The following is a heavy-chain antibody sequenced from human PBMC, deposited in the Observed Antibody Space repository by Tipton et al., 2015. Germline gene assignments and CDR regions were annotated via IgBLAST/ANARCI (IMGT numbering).Heavy chain of an antibody. CDR1: GGSINSYY. CDR3: ARGRNNAFDV. V-gene: IGHV4-59*12. Sequence: TLSLTCTFSGGSINSYYWSWIRQPPGKGLEWIGYISYTDGAHYNPALKSRVTISVDTSKNQFSLTLNSVTPEDTAVYYCARGRNNAFDVWGQGTLFAVSS. J-gene: IGHJ3*01. CDR2: ISYTDGA.